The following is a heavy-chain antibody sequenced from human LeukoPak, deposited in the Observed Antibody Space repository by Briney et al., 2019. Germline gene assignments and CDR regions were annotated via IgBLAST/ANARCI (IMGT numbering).Heavy chain of an antibody. J-gene: IGHJ5*02. D-gene: IGHD4-11*01. CDR1: GGTFSSYA. CDR2: IIPIFGTA. Sequence: SVKVSCKASGGTFSSYAISWVRQAPGQGLEWMGGIIPIFGTANYAQKFQGRVTITADESTSTAYMELSSLRSEDTAVYYCARTQPTETRGMDTWGRGPWSPSPQ. CDR3: ARTQPTETRGMDT. V-gene: IGHV1-69*13.